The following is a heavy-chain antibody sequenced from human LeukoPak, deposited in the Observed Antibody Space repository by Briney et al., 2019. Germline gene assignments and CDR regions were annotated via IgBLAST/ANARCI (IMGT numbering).Heavy chain of an antibody. CDR2: IGPADPET. CDR3: VRHGLGSSGFHYFDD. D-gene: IGHD3-10*01. CDR1: GYSFTSYW. Sequence: GESLKISCQGSGYSFTSYWITWVRQLPGKGLEWMGRIGPADPETKYSPSFQGHVTLSADKSINTAYLQWSSLKASDTAMYYCVRHGLGSSGFHYFDDWGQGTLVTVSS. J-gene: IGHJ4*02. V-gene: IGHV5-10-1*01.